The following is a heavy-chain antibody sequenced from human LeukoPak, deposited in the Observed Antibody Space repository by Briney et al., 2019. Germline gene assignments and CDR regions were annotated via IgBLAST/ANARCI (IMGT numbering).Heavy chain of an antibody. D-gene: IGHD6-13*01. Sequence: SETLSLTCTISGGSMSSYYWSWLRQPPGKGLEWIGYIYYSGSTNYNPSLKSRVTISVGTSKSQFSLKLSSVTAADTAIYYCARHRVIAAAGTGAFDSWGQGTLVTVSS. CDR3: ARHRVIAAAGTGAFDS. CDR2: IYYSGST. J-gene: IGHJ4*02. CDR1: GGSMSSYY. V-gene: IGHV4-59*08.